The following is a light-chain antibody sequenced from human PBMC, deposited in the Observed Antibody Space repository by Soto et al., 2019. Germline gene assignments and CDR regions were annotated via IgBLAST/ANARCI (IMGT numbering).Light chain of an antibody. CDR2: GAS. V-gene: IGKV3-20*01. Sequence: PGARATLSCRASQTIRSNYLAWYRQTPGQAPRLLIYGASNRATGIADRFSGSGSGTDFTLIISRLEPEDFAVYYCQQYGSSPWTFGQGTKVEIK. J-gene: IGKJ1*01. CDR3: QQYGSSPWT. CDR1: QTIRSNY.